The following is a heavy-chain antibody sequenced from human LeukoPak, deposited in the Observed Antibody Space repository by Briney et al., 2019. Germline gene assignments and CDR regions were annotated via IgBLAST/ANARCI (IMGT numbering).Heavy chain of an antibody. Sequence: ASVTVSCKASGYTFTGYYMHWVRQAPGQGLEWMGWINPKNGATKYTQMFQGRVTMTRDTSISTAYMELSRLRSDDTAVYYCARVMSGIAARPYYYYGMDVWGQGTTVTVSS. CDR1: GYTFTGYY. D-gene: IGHD6-6*01. CDR3: ARVMSGIAARPYYYYGMDV. V-gene: IGHV1-2*02. CDR2: INPKNGAT. J-gene: IGHJ6*02.